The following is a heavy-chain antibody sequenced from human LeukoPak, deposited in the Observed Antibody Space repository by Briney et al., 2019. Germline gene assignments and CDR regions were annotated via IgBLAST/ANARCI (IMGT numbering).Heavy chain of an antibody. Sequence: GGSLRLSCAASGFTVSSSNYMNWVRQAPGKGLEWVSYISSSGSTIYYADSVKGRFTISRDNAKNSLYLQMNSLRAEDTAVYYCARADSSSNRYYYGMDVWGQGTTVTVSS. V-gene: IGHV3-48*03. CDR1: GFTVSSSNY. J-gene: IGHJ6*02. CDR2: ISSSGSTI. CDR3: ARADSSSNRYYYGMDV. D-gene: IGHD6-6*01.